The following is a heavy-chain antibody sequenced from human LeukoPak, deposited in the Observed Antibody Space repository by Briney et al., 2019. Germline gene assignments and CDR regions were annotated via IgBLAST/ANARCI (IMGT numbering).Heavy chain of an antibody. CDR3: ARHVVGRERLYYYYMDV. D-gene: IGHD1-1*01. Sequence: GESLQISCKGSGYSFTSYWIGWVRQMPGKGLEWMGIIYPGDSDTRYSPSFQGQVTISAGKSISTAYLQWSSLKASDTAMYYCARHVVGRERLYYYYMDVWGKGTTVTVSS. V-gene: IGHV5-51*01. CDR2: IYPGDSDT. J-gene: IGHJ6*03. CDR1: GYSFTSYW.